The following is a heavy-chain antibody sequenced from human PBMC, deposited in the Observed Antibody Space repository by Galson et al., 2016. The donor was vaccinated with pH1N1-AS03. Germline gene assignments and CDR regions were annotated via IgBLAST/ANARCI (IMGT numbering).Heavy chain of an antibody. CDR2: IYWNDDK. CDR1: GFSLATSGVG. Sequence: PALVKPTQTLTLTCTFSGFSLATSGVGVGWIRQPPGKALEWLALIYWNDDKRYSPSLKSRLNITKDTSKNEVVLTITNMDPVDTATYYCGHRIQLGDYFYFYGLDVWGQGTTVTVSS. D-gene: IGHD5-18*01. J-gene: IGHJ6*02. CDR3: GHRIQLGDYFYFYGLDV. V-gene: IGHV2-5*01.